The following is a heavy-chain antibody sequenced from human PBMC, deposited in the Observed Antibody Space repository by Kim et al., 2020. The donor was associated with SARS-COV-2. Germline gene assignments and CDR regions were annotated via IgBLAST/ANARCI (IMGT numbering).Heavy chain of an antibody. CDR1: GYTFTNYA. CDR3: AVGIWARDMVRGVITWFDR. D-gene: IGHD3-10*01. CDR2: INTNTGNP. V-gene: IGHV7-4-1*02. J-gene: IGHJ5*02. Sequence: ASVKVSCKASGYTFTNYAMNWVRQAPGQGLEWMGWINTNTGNPTYAQGFTGRFVFSLDTSVSTAYLQISSLKAEDTAVYYCAVGIWARDMVRGVITWFDRWGQGTLVTVSS.